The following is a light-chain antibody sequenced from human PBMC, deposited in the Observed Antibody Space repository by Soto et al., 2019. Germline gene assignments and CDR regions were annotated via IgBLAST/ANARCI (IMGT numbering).Light chain of an antibody. CDR2: GAS. CDR3: QQYNNWPQT. J-gene: IGKJ1*01. CDR1: QSLTTN. V-gene: IGKV3D-15*01. Sequence: VRPQSPCTLPVSPEERARLSCRASQSLTTNLAWYQQKPGQAPRLLIYGASSRATGIPDRFSGSGSGTDFTLTISRLEPEDFAVYYCQQYNNWPQTFGQGTKVDI.